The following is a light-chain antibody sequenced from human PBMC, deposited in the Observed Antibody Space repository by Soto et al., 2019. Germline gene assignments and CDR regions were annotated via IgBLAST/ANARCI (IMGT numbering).Light chain of an antibody. J-gene: IGKJ4*01. CDR1: QSVSTD. CDR3: HQYNDWPLT. Sequence: EIVMTQSPATLSVSPEEGATLSCRASQSVSTDLAWYRQKPGQAPRLLIYGASSRAPDIPARFSGSGSGTEFTLTISRLQSEDFAVYYCHQYNDWPLTFGGGTKVEIK. V-gene: IGKV3-15*01. CDR2: GAS.